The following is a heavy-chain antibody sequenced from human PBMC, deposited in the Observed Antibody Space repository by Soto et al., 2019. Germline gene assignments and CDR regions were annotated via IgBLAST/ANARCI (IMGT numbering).Heavy chain of an antibody. V-gene: IGHV1-3*01. CDR2: INAGNGNT. Sequence: QVQLVQSGAEVKKPGASVKVSCKASGYIFTKYAMHWVRQAPGQRLEWMGWINAGNGNTKYSENFQGRVSITRDTYASTAYMELSTLRSEDTAVYYCARGSYCTSSSCSTSLGIQYYYGMDVWGQGTTVTVSS. CDR3: ARGSYCTSSSCSTSLGIQYYYGMDV. J-gene: IGHJ6*02. CDR1: GYIFTKYA. D-gene: IGHD2-2*02.